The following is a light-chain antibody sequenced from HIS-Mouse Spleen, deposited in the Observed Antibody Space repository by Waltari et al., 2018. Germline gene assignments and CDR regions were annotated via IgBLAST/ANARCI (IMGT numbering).Light chain of an antibody. V-gene: IGLV1-44*01. J-gene: IGLJ3*02. Sequence: QSVLTQPPSASGTPGQRVTIPSSGSSSNIGSNTVTWYQQLPGTAPKLLIYSNNQRPSGVPDRFSGSKSGTSASLAISGLQSEDEADYYCAAWDDSLNGRVFGGGTKLTVL. CDR3: AAWDDSLNGRV. CDR2: SNN. CDR1: SSNIGSNT.